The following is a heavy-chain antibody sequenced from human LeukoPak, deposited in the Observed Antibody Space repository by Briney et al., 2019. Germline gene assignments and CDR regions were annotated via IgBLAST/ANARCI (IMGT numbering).Heavy chain of an antibody. V-gene: IGHV1-18*01. J-gene: IGHJ5*02. D-gene: IGHD3-10*01. CDR2: ISIYNGNT. Sequence: ASVKVSCKASGYTFSSYGITWVRQAPGQGLEWMGWISIYNGNTNYAQKLQGRVTMTTDTSTSTAYMELSSLRSEDTAVYYCASWYYYGSGSYYRWFDPWGQGTLVTVSS. CDR3: ASWYYYGSGSYYRWFDP. CDR1: GYTFSSYG.